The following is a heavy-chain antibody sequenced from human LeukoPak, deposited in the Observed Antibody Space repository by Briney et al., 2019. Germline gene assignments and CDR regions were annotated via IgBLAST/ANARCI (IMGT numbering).Heavy chain of an antibody. Sequence: GGSLRLSCAASGFTFSAFGMHWVRQAPGKGLEWVAVISYDGSYEYFADSVKGRFTISRDNSKNTLYLQINSLRAEDTAMYYCAKEENTAANSWGEGTLVTVSS. V-gene: IGHV3-30*18. CDR3: AKEENTAANS. D-gene: IGHD5-18*01. J-gene: IGHJ4*02. CDR2: ISYDGSYE. CDR1: GFTFSAFG.